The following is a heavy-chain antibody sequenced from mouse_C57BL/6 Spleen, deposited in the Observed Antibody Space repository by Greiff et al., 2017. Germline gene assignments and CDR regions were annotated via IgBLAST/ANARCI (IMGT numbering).Heavy chain of an antibody. Sequence: QVQLQQPGAELVKPGASVKLSCKASGYTFTSYWMHWVKQRPGQGLEWIGMIHPNSGSTNYNEKFKSKATLTVDKSSSTAYMQLSSLTSEDSAVYYCARERGNYGWFAYWGQGTLVTVSA. D-gene: IGHD2-1*01. V-gene: IGHV1-64*01. CDR1: GYTFTSYW. CDR3: ARERGNYGWFAY. CDR2: IHPNSGST. J-gene: IGHJ3*01.